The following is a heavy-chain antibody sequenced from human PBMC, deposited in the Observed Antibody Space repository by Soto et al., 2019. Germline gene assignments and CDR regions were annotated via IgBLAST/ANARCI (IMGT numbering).Heavy chain of an antibody. J-gene: IGHJ4*02. D-gene: IGHD6-19*01. CDR1: GITISNYP. V-gene: IGHV3-23*01. CDR2: ISGSGDRT. CDR3: VRDSSGYPSTAPH. Sequence: EVQLLESGGGLVQPGGSLRLSCAASGITISNYPMSWVRQAPGKGLDWVSGISGSGDRTYYADSAKGRFTISQDTSRNSLTLQLDSLGVEPTAVYFCVRDSSGYPSTAPHWGQGTLFTVSA.